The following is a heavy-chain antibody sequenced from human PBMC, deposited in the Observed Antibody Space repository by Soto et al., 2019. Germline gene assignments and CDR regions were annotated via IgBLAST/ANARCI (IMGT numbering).Heavy chain of an antibody. CDR3: ARDVIAAAGYYYYYGMDV. CDR2: IIPIFGTA. Sequence: SVKVSCKASGGTFSSYAISWVRQAPGQGLEWMGGIIPIFGTANYAQKFQGRVTITADKSTSTAYMELSSLRSEDTAVYYCARDVIAAAGYYYYYGMDVWGQGTTVTVSS. CDR1: GGTFSSYA. J-gene: IGHJ6*02. D-gene: IGHD6-13*01. V-gene: IGHV1-69*06.